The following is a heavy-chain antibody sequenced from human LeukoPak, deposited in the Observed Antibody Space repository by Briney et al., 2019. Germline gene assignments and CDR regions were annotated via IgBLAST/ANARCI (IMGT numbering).Heavy chain of an antibody. CDR3: ARALIRYCSSTSCYLGYFDY. J-gene: IGHJ4*02. Sequence: SVKVSCKASVGTFSSYAISWVRQAPGQGLEWMGGIIPIFGAANYAQKFQGRVTITADESTSTAYMELSSLRSEDTAVYYCARALIRYCSSTSCYLGYFDYWGQGTLVTLSS. V-gene: IGHV1-69*01. CDR2: IIPIFGAA. CDR1: VGTFSSYA. D-gene: IGHD2-2*01.